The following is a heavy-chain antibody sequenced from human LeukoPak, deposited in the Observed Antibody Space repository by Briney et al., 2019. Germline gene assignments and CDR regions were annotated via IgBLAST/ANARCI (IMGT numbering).Heavy chain of an antibody. D-gene: IGHD2-15*01. CDR3: ARQGCSSGNCYGDDAFDI. V-gene: IGHV4-59*08. CDR2: ICYSGSP. CDR1: GGSISSYY. J-gene: IGHJ3*02. Sequence: PSETLSLTCTVSGGSISSYYWSWIRQPPGKGLDWIGYICYSGSPSYNPSLKSRVTISVDRSKNQFSLKLTSVTAADTAVYFCARQGCSSGNCYGDDAFDIWGQGTMVTVSS.